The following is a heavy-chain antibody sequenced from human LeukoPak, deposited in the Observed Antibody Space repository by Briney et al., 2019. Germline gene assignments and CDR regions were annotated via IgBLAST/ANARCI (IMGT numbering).Heavy chain of an antibody. D-gene: IGHD3-22*01. V-gene: IGHV1-18*01. CDR2: ICAYNGNT. CDR3: ARVPPNYYDSSGYYW. J-gene: IGHJ4*02. CDR1: GYTFTSYG. Sequence: ASVKVSCKASGYTFTSYGISWVRQAPGQGLEWMGWICAYNGNTNYAQKLQGRVTMTTDTSTSTAYMELRSLRSDDTAVYYCARVPPNYYDSSGYYWWGQGTLVTVSS.